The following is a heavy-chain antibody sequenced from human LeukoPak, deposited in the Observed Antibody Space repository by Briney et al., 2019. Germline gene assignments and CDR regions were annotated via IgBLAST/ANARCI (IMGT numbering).Heavy chain of an antibody. V-gene: IGHV3-73*01. CDR1: GFTFSGSA. CDR2: IRSKANSYAT. J-gene: IGHJ5*02. Sequence: GGSLKLSCAASGFTFSGSAMHWVRQASGKGLEWVGRIRSKANSYATAYAASVKGRFTISRDDSKNTAYLQMNSLKTEDTAVYYCARSSGHRLYNWFDPWGQGTLVTVSS. CDR3: ARSSGHRLYNWFDP. D-gene: IGHD2-15*01.